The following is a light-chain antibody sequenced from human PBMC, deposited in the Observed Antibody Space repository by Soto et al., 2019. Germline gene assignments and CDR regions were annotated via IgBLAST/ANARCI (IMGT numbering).Light chain of an antibody. CDR2: DDS. J-gene: IGLJ3*02. CDR1: NIGSRS. Sequence: SYELTQPPSVSVAPRQTVTITCGGNNIGSRSVHWYQQKSGQAPVLVVFDDSVRPSGIPERISGYNSGNTATLTISGVEAGDEADYYCQVWDTTSDHWMFGGGTKLTVL. CDR3: QVWDTTSDHWM. V-gene: IGLV3-21*02.